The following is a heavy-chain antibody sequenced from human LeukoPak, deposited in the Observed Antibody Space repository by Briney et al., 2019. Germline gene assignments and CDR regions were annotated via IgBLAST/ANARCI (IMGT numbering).Heavy chain of an antibody. V-gene: IGHV1-2*06. Sequence: ASVKVSCKASGYTFTSYYMHWVRQAPGQGLEWMGRINPNSGGTNYAQKFQGRVTMTRDTSISTAYMELSRLRSDDTAVYYCARDRVLSRWVAGTGWFDPWGQGTLVTVSS. D-gene: IGHD2-15*01. CDR2: INPNSGGT. CDR1: GYTFTSYY. CDR3: ARDRVLSRWVAGTGWFDP. J-gene: IGHJ5*02.